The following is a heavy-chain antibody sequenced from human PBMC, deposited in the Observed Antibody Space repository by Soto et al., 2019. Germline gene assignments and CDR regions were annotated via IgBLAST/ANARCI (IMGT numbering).Heavy chain of an antibody. J-gene: IGHJ6*02. V-gene: IGHV3-66*01. CDR1: GFTVSSNY. D-gene: IGHD3-10*01. CDR2: IYSGGST. CDR3: ARDYGSGSYPYYYYGMDV. Sequence: PGGSLRLSCAASGFTVSSNYMSWVRQAPGKGLEWVSVIYSGGSTYYADSVKGRFTISRDNSKNTLYLQMNSLRAEDTAVYYCARDYGSGSYPYYYYGMDVWGQGTTVTVSS.